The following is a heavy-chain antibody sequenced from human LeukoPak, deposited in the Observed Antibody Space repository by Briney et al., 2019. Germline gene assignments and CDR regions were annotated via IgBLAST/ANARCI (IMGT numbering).Heavy chain of an antibody. V-gene: IGHV4-59*01. Sequence: SETLSLTCTVSGGSISSYYWSWIRQPPGKGLEWIGYIYYSGSTNYNPSLKSRVTISVDTSNNQFSLKLSSVTAADTAVYYCARDFSAMATGLFDYWGQGTLVTVSS. CDR3: ARDFSAMATGLFDY. CDR2: IYYSGST. J-gene: IGHJ4*02. CDR1: GGSISSYY. D-gene: IGHD5-18*01.